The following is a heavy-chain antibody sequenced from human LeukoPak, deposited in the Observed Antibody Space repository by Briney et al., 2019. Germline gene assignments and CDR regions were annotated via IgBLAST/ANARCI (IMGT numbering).Heavy chain of an antibody. CDR2: INPNSGGT. Sequence: GTSVKVSCKASGYTFTGYYMHWVRQAPGQGLEWMGWINPNSGGTNYAQKFQGRVTMTRDTSISTAYMELSRLRSDDTAVYYCARDLVVDTAMPDSNWFDPWGQGTLVTVSS. J-gene: IGHJ5*02. D-gene: IGHD5-18*01. V-gene: IGHV1-2*02. CDR3: ARDLVVDTAMPDSNWFDP. CDR1: GYTFTGYY.